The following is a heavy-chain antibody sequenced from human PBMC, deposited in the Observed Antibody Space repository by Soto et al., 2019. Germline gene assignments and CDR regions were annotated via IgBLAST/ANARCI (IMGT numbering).Heavy chain of an antibody. CDR3: ARLHYDFWSGYEPANYYYYYMDV. J-gene: IGHJ6*03. Sequence: SETLSLTCTVSGGSISSYYWSWIRQPPGKGLEWIGYIYYSGSTNYNPSIKSRVTISVDTSKNQFSLKLSSVTAADTAVYYCARLHYDFWSGYEPANYYYYYMDVWGKGTTGTVSS. CDR2: IYYSGST. D-gene: IGHD3-3*01. V-gene: IGHV4-59*08. CDR1: GGSISSYY.